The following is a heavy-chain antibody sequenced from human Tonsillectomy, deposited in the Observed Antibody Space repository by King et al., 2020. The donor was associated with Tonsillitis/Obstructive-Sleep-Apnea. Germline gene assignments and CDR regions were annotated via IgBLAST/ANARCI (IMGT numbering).Heavy chain of an antibody. V-gene: IGHV3-11*05. D-gene: IGHD6-13*01. CDR2: ISSSSSYT. Sequence: QKQLVQSGGGLVKPGGSLRLSCAASGFTFSDYYMSWIRQAPGKGLEWVSYISSSSSYTNYADSVKGRFTISRDNAKNSLYLQMTSLRAEDTAVYYCARDLAAAGPGPASNGYYYYMDVWGKGTTVTVSS. CDR1: GFTFSDYY. J-gene: IGHJ6*03. CDR3: ARDLAAAGPGPASNGYYYYMDV.